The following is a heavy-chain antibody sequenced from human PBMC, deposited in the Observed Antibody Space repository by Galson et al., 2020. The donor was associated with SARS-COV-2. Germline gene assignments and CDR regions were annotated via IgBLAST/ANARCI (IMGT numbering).Heavy chain of an antibody. CDR2: INSDGSST. D-gene: IGHD6-19*01. V-gene: IGHV3-74*01. CDR1: GFTFSSCW. Sequence: TGVSLRLSCAASGFTFSSCWMHWVRQAPGKGLVWVSRINSDGSSTSYADSVKGRFTISRDNAKNTLYLQMNSLRAEDTAVYYCARVGTRSGWKYYFDYWGQGTLVTVSS. CDR3: ARVGTRSGWKYYFDY. J-gene: IGHJ4*02.